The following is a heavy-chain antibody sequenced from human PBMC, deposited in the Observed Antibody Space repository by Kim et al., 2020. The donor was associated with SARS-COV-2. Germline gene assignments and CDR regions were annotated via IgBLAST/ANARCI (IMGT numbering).Heavy chain of an antibody. CDR1: GYTFPSYD. V-gene: IGHV1-8*01. Sequence: ASVKVSCKASGYTFPSYDINWVRQATGQGLEWMGWMNPNSGNTGYAQKFQGRVTMTRNTSISTAYMELSSLRSEDTAVYYCARGEGGIAVDYGMDVWGQGTTVTVSS. D-gene: IGHD6-19*01. CDR3: ARGEGGIAVDYGMDV. J-gene: IGHJ6*02. CDR2: MNPNSGNT.